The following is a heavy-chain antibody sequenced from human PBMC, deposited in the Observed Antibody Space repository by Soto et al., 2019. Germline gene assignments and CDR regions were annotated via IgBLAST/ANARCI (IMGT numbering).Heavy chain of an antibody. V-gene: IGHV1-2*02. D-gene: IGHD4-4*01. CDR3: ARGVGVWLQLGP. CDR1: GYTFTGHY. Sequence: ASVKVSCKASGYTFTGHYVHWVRQAPGQGLEWMAWINPNNGVTRYTQRFQGRVTVTRDTSIDTVYMELRSLKSDDTAGYYCARGVGVWLQLGPWGQGSLVTVSS. J-gene: IGHJ5*02. CDR2: INPNNGVT.